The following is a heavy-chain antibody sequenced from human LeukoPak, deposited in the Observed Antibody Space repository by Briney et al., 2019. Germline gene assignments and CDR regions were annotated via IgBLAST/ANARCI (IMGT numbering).Heavy chain of an antibody. V-gene: IGHV3-23*01. D-gene: IGHD1-26*01. Sequence: PGGSLRLSCAASGFTFSSYAMSWVRQAPGKGLEWVSAISGSGGSTYYADSVKGRFTISRDNSKNTLYLQMNSLRAEDTAVYYCAKDQRLGPGPSYSGSYADAFDIWGQGTMVTVSS. J-gene: IGHJ3*02. CDR3: AKDQRLGPGPSYSGSYADAFDI. CDR2: ISGSGGST. CDR1: GFTFSSYA.